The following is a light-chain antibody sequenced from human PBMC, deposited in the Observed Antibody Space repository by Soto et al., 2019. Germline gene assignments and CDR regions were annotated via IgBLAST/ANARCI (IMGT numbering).Light chain of an antibody. Sequence: QSALTQPPSASGSPGQSVTSSCTGTSSDIGGYNYVSWYQQHPGKAPKLMIYEVSKRPSGVPDRFSGSKSGNTASLTVSGLQAEDEADYYCSSFGGSKPYVFGTGTKVTVL. CDR3: SSFGGSKPYV. V-gene: IGLV2-8*01. CDR1: SSDIGGYNY. CDR2: EVS. J-gene: IGLJ1*01.